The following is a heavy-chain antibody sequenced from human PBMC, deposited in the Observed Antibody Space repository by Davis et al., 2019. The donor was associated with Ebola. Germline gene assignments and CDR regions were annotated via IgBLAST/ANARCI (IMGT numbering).Heavy chain of an antibody. CDR3: ARSRVWAAAEYYFDY. V-gene: IGHV5-51*01. J-gene: IGHJ4*02. D-gene: IGHD6-13*01. Sequence: GESLKISCKGSGYSFTSYWIGWVRQMPGKGLEWMGIIYPGDSDTRYSPSFQGQVTIPADKSISTAYLQWSSLKASDTAMYYCARSRVWAAAEYYFDYWGQGTLVTVSS. CDR1: GYSFTSYW. CDR2: IYPGDSDT.